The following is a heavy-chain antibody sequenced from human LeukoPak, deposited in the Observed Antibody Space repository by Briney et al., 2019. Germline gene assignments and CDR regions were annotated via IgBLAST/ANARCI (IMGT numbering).Heavy chain of an antibody. V-gene: IGHV4-34*01. CDR1: GGSFSGYY. J-gene: IGHJ4*02. Sequence: SETLSLTCAVYGGSFSGYYWSWIRQPPGKGLEWIGEINHSGSTNYNPSLKSRVTISVGTSKNQFSLKLSSVTAADTAVYYCARQNSGYFDYWGQGTLVTVSS. CDR3: ARQNSGYFDY. CDR2: INHSGST. D-gene: IGHD1-26*01.